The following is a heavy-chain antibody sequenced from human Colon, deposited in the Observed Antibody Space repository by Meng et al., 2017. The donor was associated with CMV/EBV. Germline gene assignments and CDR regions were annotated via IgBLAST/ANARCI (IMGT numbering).Heavy chain of an antibody. CDR1: GGSFSNYY. V-gene: IGHV4-34*01. J-gene: IGHJ5*02. CDR2: INDSGGT. Sequence: ETLSLTCVVYGGSFSNYYWSWIRQAPGKGLEWIGEINDSGGTIYNPSLKSRVIISLDTSKNQFSLKLSSVTAADTAFYYCARGRAERLLWEDWLDPWGQGTLVTVSS. D-gene: IGHD1-26*01. CDR3: ARGRAERLLWEDWLDP.